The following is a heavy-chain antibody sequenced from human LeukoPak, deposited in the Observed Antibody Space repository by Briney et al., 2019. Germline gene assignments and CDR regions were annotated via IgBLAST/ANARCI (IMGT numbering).Heavy chain of an antibody. CDR1: GYTFTGYY. D-gene: IGHD3-10*01. J-gene: IGHJ6*03. Sequence: ASVKVSCKASGYTFTGYYMHWVRQAPGQGLEWMGWINPNSGNTGYVQKFQGRVTMTRNISITTAYMALSSLRSEDTAVYYCARGGFAYYYYYMDVWGKGTTVTISS. V-gene: IGHV1-8*02. CDR3: ARGGFAYYYYYMDV. CDR2: INPNSGNT.